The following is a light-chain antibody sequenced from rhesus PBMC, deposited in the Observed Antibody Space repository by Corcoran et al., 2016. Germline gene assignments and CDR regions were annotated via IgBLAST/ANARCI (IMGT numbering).Light chain of an antibody. CDR1: QSLSSS. V-gene: IGKV3-24*01. Sequence: EIVMTQSPATLSLSPGERATLSCRASQSLSSSLAWYQQKPGQAPRLLICGASSRATGNPDRCSGGGSGTYFTLTISSLEPEDVAVYYCLQHSNWPLTFGGGTKVELK. CDR3: LQHSNWPLT. J-gene: IGKJ4*01. CDR2: GAS.